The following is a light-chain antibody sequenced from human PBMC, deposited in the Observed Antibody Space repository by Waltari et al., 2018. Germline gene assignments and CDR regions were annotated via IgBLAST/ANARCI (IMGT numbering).Light chain of an antibody. Sequence: EIVLTPSPGTLSLSLGESATVSCRASQIVSRALAWYQQKPGQAPRLLIYGASTRATGIPDRFSGSGSGTDFSLTISRLEPDDFAVYYCQHYLRLPVTFGQGTTVEI. CDR2: GAS. J-gene: IGKJ1*01. V-gene: IGKV3-20*01. CDR1: QIVSRA. CDR3: QHYLRLPVT.